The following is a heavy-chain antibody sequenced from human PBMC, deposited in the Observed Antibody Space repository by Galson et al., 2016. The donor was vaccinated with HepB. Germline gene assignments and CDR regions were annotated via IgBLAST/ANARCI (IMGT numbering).Heavy chain of an antibody. CDR3: AKSRMCYHYCGMDV. J-gene: IGHJ6*02. CDR2: ISASGDDT. CDR1: EFTFSNYD. V-gene: IGHV3-23*01. D-gene: IGHD2-8*01. Sequence: SLRLSCAASEFTFSNYDMTWARHAPGKGLEWVSSISASGDDTYYADSVKGRFTISRDNSKNILYLQVNSLRAEDTAIYYCAKSRMCYHYCGMDVWSQGTTVTVSS.